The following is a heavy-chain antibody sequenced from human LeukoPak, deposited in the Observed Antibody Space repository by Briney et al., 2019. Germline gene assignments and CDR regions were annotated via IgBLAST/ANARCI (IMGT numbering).Heavy chain of an antibody. CDR2: IKQDGSEK. CDR1: GFTFSSYW. CDR3: ARLLGGSYRDFDY. V-gene: IGHV3-7*01. J-gene: IGHJ4*02. Sequence: GGSLRLSCAASGFTFSSYWMSWVRQAPGKGLEWVANIKQDGSEKYYVDSVKGRFTISRDNAKNSLYLQMNSLRAEDTAVYYCARLLGGSYRDFDYWGQGTLVTVSS. D-gene: IGHD3-16*02.